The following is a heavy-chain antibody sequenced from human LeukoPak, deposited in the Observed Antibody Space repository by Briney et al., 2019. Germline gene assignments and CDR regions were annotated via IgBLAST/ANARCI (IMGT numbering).Heavy chain of an antibody. CDR1: GYTFTGYY. CDR2: INPNSGGT. D-gene: IGHD6-19*01. V-gene: IGHV1-2*02. Sequence: ASVKVSCKASGYTFTGYYLHWVRQAPGQGLEWMGWINPNSGGTNYAQKFQGRVTMTRDTSISTAYMELSRLRSDDTAVYYCARGGSGWLYYYYGMDVWGQGTTVTVSS. CDR3: ARGGSGWLYYYYGMDV. J-gene: IGHJ6*02.